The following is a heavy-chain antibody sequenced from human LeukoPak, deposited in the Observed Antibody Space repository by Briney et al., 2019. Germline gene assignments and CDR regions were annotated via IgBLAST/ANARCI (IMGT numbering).Heavy chain of an antibody. J-gene: IGHJ5*02. CDR3: ARGIAARPGWFDP. CDR1: GGSFSGYY. V-gene: IGHV4-34*01. Sequence: SETLSLTCAVYGGSFSGYYWSWIRQPPGKGLEWIGEINHSGSTNYNPSLKSRVTISVDTSKNQFSLQLNSVTPEDTAVYYCARGIAARPGWFDPWGQGTLVTVSS. D-gene: IGHD6-6*01. CDR2: INHSGST.